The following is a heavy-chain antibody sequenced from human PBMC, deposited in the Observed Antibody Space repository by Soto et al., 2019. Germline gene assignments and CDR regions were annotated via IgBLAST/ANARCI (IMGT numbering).Heavy chain of an antibody. CDR1: GFAFSSEW. CDR2: IDPYDTGI. Sequence: EVQLVESGGGLVQPGGSPRLSCAASGFAFSSEWMHWVRQAPGKGLVWVSRIDPYDTGITYADSVKGRFTISRDNAKNTLYLRMNSLRAEDTAVYYCTSDTFGARDSWGQGTLVTVSS. CDR3: TSDTFGARDS. D-gene: IGHD2-15*01. V-gene: IGHV3-74*01. J-gene: IGHJ4*02.